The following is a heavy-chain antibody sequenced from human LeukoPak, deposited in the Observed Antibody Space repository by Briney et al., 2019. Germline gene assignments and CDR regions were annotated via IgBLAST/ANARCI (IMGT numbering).Heavy chain of an antibody. D-gene: IGHD6-13*01. J-gene: IGHJ4*02. V-gene: IGHV3-23*01. Sequence: GGSLRLSCLTSGFTFSTNAMSWVRQAPGKGLEWISGISGSGASTYYADSVTSRFTISRDNSRNTLYLQMNSLRGDDTAVYYCAKQSAGSAAWYSLHYDFWGQGTLVTVSS. CDR3: AKQSAGSAAWYSLHYDF. CDR1: GFTFSTNA. CDR2: ISGSGAST.